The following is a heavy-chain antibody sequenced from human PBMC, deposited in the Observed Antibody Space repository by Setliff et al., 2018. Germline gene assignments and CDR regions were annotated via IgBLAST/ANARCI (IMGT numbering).Heavy chain of an antibody. D-gene: IGHD6-25*01. CDR3: VPGRGS. Sequence: GGSLRLSCAASGFTFSSDAMTWVRLAPGKGLEWVSSMTSRTGSGTHIYYTSSVKGRFTISRDNAKNSLFLQMSSLIAEDTAVYYCVPGRGSWGQGALVTVSS. J-gene: IGHJ5*02. CDR1: GFTFSSDA. V-gene: IGHV3-21*01. CDR2: MTSRTGSGTHI.